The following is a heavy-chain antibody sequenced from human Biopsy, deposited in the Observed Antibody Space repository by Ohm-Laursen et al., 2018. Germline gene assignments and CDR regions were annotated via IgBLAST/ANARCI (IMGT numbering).Heavy chain of an antibody. Sequence: GASVKLSCKLSGYTFTAYFIHWVRQSPGQGLEWMGWIGPISGATNYAQKFQGRVTMTGNTSISTAYMELSSLTSDDTGVYYGIRNLCMQQVVRVRAETFDMWGQGTVVTVSS. J-gene: IGHJ3*02. CDR1: GYTFTAYF. CDR2: IGPISGAT. D-gene: IGHD2-15*01. V-gene: IGHV1-2*02. CDR3: IRNLCMQQVVRVRAETFDM.